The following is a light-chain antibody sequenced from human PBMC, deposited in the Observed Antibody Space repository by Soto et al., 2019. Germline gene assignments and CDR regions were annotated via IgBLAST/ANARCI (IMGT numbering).Light chain of an antibody. V-gene: IGKV3-15*01. CDR3: QRYNNWLLEFS. J-gene: IGKJ3*01. CDR1: QSVSSN. CDR2: DAS. Sequence: EIVLTQSPATLSVSPGDKATLSCRASQSVSSNLAWYQHKPGQAPRLLIYDASTRATGIPARFSGSGSGADFTLTISSLQSEDFAVYYCQRYNNWLLEFSFGPGTRVDVK.